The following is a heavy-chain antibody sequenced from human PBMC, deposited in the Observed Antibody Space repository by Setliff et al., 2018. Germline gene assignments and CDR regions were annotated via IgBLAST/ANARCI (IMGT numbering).Heavy chain of an antibody. CDR1: GYSISSGYY. CDR3: ARGPGGLRLGELSD. D-gene: IGHD3-16*02. J-gene: IGHJ4*02. CDR2: IYHSGST. V-gene: IGHV4-38-2*02. Sequence: PSETLSLTCTVSGYSISSGYYWGWIRQPPGKGLEWIGSIYHSGSTYYNPSLKSRVTISVDTSKNQFSLKLSSVTAADTAVYYCARGPGGLRLGELSDWGQGMLVTVSS.